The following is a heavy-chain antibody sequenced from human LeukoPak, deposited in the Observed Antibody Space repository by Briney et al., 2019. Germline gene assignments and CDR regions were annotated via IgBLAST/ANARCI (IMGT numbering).Heavy chain of an antibody. CDR2: IYTSGST. Sequence: SQTLSLTCTVSGGSISSGSYYWSWIRQPAGKGLEWIGRIYTSGSTNYNPSLKSRVTISVDTSKNQFSLKLSSMTAADTAVYYCARAGWLQFLDYWGQGTLVTVSS. D-gene: IGHD5-24*01. CDR3: ARAGWLQFLDY. J-gene: IGHJ4*02. CDR1: GGSISSGSYY. V-gene: IGHV4-61*02.